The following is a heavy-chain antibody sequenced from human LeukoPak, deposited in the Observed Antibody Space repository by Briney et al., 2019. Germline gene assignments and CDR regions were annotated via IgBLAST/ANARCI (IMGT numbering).Heavy chain of an antibody. CDR2: ISASGGST. J-gene: IGHJ6*04. Sequence: GGSLRLSCAASGFPFSSYAMTWVRQAPGKGLEWVSAISASGGSTYYADSVRGRFTISSDNSKNTLYLQMNSLRAEDTAVYYCAKASAGSGRALYYYGMDVWGKGTTVTASS. CDR3: AKASAGSGRALYYYGMDV. D-gene: IGHD3-10*01. V-gene: IGHV3-23*01. CDR1: GFPFSSYA.